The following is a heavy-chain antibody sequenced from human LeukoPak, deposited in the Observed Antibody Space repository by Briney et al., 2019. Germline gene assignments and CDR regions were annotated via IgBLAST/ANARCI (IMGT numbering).Heavy chain of an antibody. V-gene: IGHV1-2*02. CDR2: INPNSGGT. D-gene: IGHD2-21*01. Sequence: ASVNVSYEASGYTFTVYYMHWVRQAPGQGLEWMGWINPNSGGTNYAQKFQGRVTITRDTSISTAYMELSRLRSDDTAVYYCAREVMRGGLDYWGQGTLVTVSS. J-gene: IGHJ4*02. CDR3: AREVMRGGLDY. CDR1: GYTFTVYY.